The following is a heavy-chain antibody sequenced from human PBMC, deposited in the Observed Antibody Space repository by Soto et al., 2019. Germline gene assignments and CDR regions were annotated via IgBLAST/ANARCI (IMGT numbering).Heavy chain of an antibody. CDR3: ARLSNYDFWSGQLLDY. CDR1: GYSFTSYW. V-gene: IGHV5-51*01. J-gene: IGHJ4*02. Sequence: PGESLKISCKGSGYSFTSYWIGWVRQMPGKGLEWMGIIYPGDSDTRYSPSFQGQVTISADKSISTAYLQWSSLKASDTAMYYCARLSNYDFWSGQLLDYWGQGTLVTVSS. D-gene: IGHD3-3*01. CDR2: IYPGDSDT.